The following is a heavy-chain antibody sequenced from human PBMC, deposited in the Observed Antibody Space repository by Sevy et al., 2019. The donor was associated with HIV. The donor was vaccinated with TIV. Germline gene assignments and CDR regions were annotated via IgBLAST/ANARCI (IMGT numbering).Heavy chain of an antibody. J-gene: IGHJ4*01. CDR2: IGGSADYT. V-gene: IGHV3-23*01. CDR3: AKXVSEXSXXXY. Sequence: GGSLRLSCVTSGFTFSSYAMSWVRQTPGKGLEWVSAIGGSADYTYYADSVKGRFTISRDNSTNTLYLQMNGLRAEDTAVYYCAKXVSEXSXXXYWGXXTLVTVSS. CDR1: GFTFSSYA.